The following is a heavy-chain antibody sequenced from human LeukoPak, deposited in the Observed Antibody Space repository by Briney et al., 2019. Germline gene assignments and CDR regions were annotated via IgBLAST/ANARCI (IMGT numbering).Heavy chain of an antibody. Sequence: ASMKVSCKASGYTFTSYGISWVRQAPGQGLEWMGWISAYNGNTNYAQKLQGRVTMTTDTSTSTAYMELRSLRSDDTAVYYCASVRADPLRFLEWLPTGYWGQGTLVTVSS. CDR1: GYTFTSYG. J-gene: IGHJ4*02. V-gene: IGHV1-18*01. CDR2: ISAYNGNT. D-gene: IGHD3-3*01. CDR3: ASVRADPLRFLEWLPTGY.